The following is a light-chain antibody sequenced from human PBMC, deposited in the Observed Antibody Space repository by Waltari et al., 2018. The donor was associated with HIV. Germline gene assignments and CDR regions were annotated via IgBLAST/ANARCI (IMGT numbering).Light chain of an antibody. V-gene: IGLV3-21*04. CDR3: QVWDSSSDHVV. CDR2: DNS. CDR1: NIGSKT. Sequence: SFVLTPPPSMSVAPGKTASITCGGNNIGSKTVHWYQQKAGQAPLVVIYDNSDRPPGIPERFSGSNSGNTATLTITRVGAGDEADYYCQVWDSSSDHVVFGGGTKLTIL. J-gene: IGLJ2*01.